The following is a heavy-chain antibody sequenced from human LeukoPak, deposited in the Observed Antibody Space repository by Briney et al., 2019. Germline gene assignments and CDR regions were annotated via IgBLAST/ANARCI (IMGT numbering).Heavy chain of an antibody. J-gene: IGHJ4*02. CDR3: ATRTSGLDY. Sequence: SETLSLTCTVYGGSFSGYYWSLIRQPPGRGLEWIGEVNHSGNTAYNPSLKRRVTISVDTSKNQFSLKLRSVTAADTAVYYCATRTSGLDYWGQGNLVTVSS. CDR1: GGSFSGYY. V-gene: IGHV4-34*01. CDR2: VNHSGNT. D-gene: IGHD6-19*01.